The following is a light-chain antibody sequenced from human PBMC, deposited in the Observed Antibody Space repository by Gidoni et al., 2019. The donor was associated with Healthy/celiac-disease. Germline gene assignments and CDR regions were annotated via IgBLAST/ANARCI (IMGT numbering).Light chain of an antibody. J-gene: IGKJ4*01. V-gene: IGKV1-39*01. CDR3: QQSYSTPLT. CDR2: AAS. Sequence: DIKMTQAPSSLSASVGDTLTITCRPSQSISSNLNWYQQKPGKAPKLLIYAASSLQSGVPSRFRSSGSATDFTPTISSLQPEDFATYYCQQSYSTPLTFGGGTKVEIK. CDR1: QSISSN.